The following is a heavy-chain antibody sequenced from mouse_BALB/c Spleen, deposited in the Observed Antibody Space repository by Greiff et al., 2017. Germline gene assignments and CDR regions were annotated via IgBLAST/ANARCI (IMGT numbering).Heavy chain of an antibody. CDR3: TRSGYYYGDY. CDR2: INPSNGGT. CDR1: GYTFTSYY. D-gene: IGHD1-1*01. J-gene: IGHJ2*01. Sequence: VQLQQSGAELVKPGASVKLSCKASGYTFTSYYMYWVKQRPGQGLEWIGEINPSNGGTNFNEKFKSKATLTVDKSSSTAYMQLSSLTSEDSAVYYCTRSGYYYGDYWGQGTTLKVSS. V-gene: IGHV1S81*02.